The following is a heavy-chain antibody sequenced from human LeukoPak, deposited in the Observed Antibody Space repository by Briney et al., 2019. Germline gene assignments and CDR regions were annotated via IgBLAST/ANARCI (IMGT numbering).Heavy chain of an antibody. CDR1: GYTFTSYG. D-gene: IGHD3-9*01. Sequence: ASVKVSCKASGYTFTSYGISWVRQAPGQGLEWMGWIRAYNGNTNYAQKLQGRVTMTTDTSTSTAYMELRSLRSDDTAVYYCARAGSYDTLTYYYYGMDVWGQGTTVTVSS. V-gene: IGHV1-18*01. CDR2: IRAYNGNT. J-gene: IGHJ6*02. CDR3: ARAGSYDTLTYYYYGMDV.